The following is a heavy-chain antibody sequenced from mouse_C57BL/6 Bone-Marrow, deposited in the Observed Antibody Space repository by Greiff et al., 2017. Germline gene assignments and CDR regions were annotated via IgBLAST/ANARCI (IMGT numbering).Heavy chain of an antibody. CDR1: GYSITSGYY. D-gene: IGHD4-1*01. CDR3: ARKGNWDVGAY. CDR2: ISYDGSN. Sequence: EVQLQQSGPGLVKPSQSLSLTCSVTGYSITSGYYWNWIRQFPGNKLEWMGYISYDGSNNYNPSLKNRISITRDTSKNQFFLKLNSVTTEDTATYYCARKGNWDVGAYWGQGTLVTVSA. J-gene: IGHJ3*01. V-gene: IGHV3-6*01.